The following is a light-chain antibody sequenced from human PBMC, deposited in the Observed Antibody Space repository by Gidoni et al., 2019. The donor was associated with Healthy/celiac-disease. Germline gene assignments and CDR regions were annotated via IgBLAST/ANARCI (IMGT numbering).Light chain of an antibody. CDR3: QQYDNPLT. V-gene: IGKV1-33*01. CDR2: DAS. CDR1: QGISNY. J-gene: IGKJ4*01. Sequence: DIQMTQSPSSLSASVGDRVTITCQASQGISNYLNWYQQKPGKAPKLLIYDASNLETGVPSRFSGSGSGTDFTFTISRLQPEDIATYYCQQYDNPLTFGGGTKVEIK.